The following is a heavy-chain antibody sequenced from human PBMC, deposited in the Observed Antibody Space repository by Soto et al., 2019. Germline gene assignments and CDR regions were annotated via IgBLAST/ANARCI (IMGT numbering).Heavy chain of an antibody. V-gene: IGHV3-23*01. CDR2: IRASGGST. D-gene: IGHD2-21*02. Sequence: EVQLLESGGGLVLPGGSLRLSCAASGFTFSSYAMSWVRQAPGKGLEWVSLIRASGGSTYYADSVKGRFTISRDNSKNTLYLQMNSLRAEDTAVYYCAKGRDAPEYFQHWGQGTLVTVSS. J-gene: IGHJ1*01. CDR3: AKGRDAPEYFQH. CDR1: GFTFSSYA.